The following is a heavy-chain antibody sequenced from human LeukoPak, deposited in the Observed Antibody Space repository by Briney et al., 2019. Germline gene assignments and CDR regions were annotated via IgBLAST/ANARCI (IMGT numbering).Heavy chain of an antibody. CDR3: ARDQYDTWSRRGNFDS. CDR2: ISSSSSYI. V-gene: IGHV3-21*04. J-gene: IGHJ4*02. D-gene: IGHD3-3*01. CDR1: GFTFSSYS. Sequence: GGSLRLSCAASGFTFSSYSMNWVRQAPGKGLEWVSSISSSSSYIYYADSVKGRFTISRDNTKNSLYLQMNSLRVEDTAVFYCARDQYDTWSRRGNFDSWGQGTLVIVSS.